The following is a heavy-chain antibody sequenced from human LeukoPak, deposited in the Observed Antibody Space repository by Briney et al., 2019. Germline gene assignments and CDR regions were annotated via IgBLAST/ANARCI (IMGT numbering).Heavy chain of an antibody. Sequence: SETLSLTCTVSGGSISSYYWSWIRQPPGKGLEWIGYIYYSGSTNYNPSLKSRVTISVDTSKNQFSLKLSSVTAADTAVYYCARILRTYYYDSNGYLFDYWGQGTLVTVSS. V-gene: IGHV4-59*01. D-gene: IGHD3-22*01. CDR3: ARILRTYYYDSNGYLFDY. J-gene: IGHJ4*02. CDR1: GGSISSYY. CDR2: IYYSGST.